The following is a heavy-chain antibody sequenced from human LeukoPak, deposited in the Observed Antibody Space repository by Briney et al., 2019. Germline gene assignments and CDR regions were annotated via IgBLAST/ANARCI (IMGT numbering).Heavy chain of an antibody. J-gene: IGHJ4*02. CDR3: ARRHYQLSALDY. CDR1: GGSISSGGYY. V-gene: IGHV4-31*03. D-gene: IGHD2-2*01. Sequence: SETLSLTCTVSGGSISSGGYYWSWIRQHPGKGLEWLGSIFSSASTIYNPSLKSRVIISVDTTKNQFSLKLTSVTAADTAVYYCARRHYQLSALDYWGQGTLVTVSS. CDR2: IFSSAST.